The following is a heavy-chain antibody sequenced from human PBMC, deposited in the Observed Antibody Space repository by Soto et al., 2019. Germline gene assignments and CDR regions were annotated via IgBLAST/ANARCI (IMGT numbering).Heavy chain of an antibody. CDR2: IAHDGSNA. D-gene: IGHD2-15*01. V-gene: IGHV3-30-3*01. CDR1: GFTFRNHA. CDR3: ARGDREDILVVVGARPGEYGTDI. Sequence: QVQLVESGGGVVQPGGSQRLYCAASGFTFRNHAMHWVRQAPGKGLECLAVIAHDGSNAFYRDSVKGRFTVSRDNSKNTLYLYMNSLRSEDMGVYYCARGDREDILVVVGARPGEYGTDIWGQGTTVIVSS. J-gene: IGHJ6*02.